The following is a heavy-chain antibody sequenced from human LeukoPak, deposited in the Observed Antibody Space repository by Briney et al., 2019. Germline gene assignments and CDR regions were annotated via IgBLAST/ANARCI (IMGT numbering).Heavy chain of an antibody. CDR3: ARDSMVRGVTPLDY. CDR1: GGSISSYY. CDR2: IYYSGST. D-gene: IGHD3-10*01. Sequence: PSETLSLTCTVSGGSISSYYWSWIRQPPGKGLEWIGYIYYSGSTNYNPSLKSRVTISVDTSKNQFSLKLSSVTAADTAVYYCARDSMVRGVTPLDYWGQGTLVTVSS. V-gene: IGHV4-59*12. J-gene: IGHJ4*02.